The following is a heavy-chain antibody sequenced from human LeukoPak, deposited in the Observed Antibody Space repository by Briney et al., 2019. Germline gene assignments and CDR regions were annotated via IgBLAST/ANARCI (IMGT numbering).Heavy chain of an antibody. Sequence: SETLSLTCTVSGGSISSSTFYWGWIRQPPGKGLEWIGSIYHSGSTYYNPSLKSRVTISVDTSKNQFSLKLSSVTAADTAVYYCARCVRGVTLVLKYYFDYWGQGTLVTVSS. CDR2: IYHSGST. CDR3: ARCVRGVTLVLKYYFDY. V-gene: IGHV4-39*07. J-gene: IGHJ4*02. D-gene: IGHD3-10*01. CDR1: GGSISSSTFY.